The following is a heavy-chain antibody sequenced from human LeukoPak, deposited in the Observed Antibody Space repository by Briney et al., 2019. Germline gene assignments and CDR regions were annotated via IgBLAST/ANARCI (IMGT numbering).Heavy chain of an antibody. V-gene: IGHV4-30-4*08. J-gene: IGHJ4*02. D-gene: IGHD3-3*01. CDR1: GGSISSGDYY. CDR3: ARDSVPNDFWSGYLDY. CDR2: IYYSGST. Sequence: SETLSLTCTVSGGSISSGDYYWSWIRQPPGKGLEWIGYIYYSGSTYYNPSLKSRATISVDTSKNQFSLKLSSVTAADTAVYYCARDSVPNDFWSGYLDYWGQGTLVTVSS.